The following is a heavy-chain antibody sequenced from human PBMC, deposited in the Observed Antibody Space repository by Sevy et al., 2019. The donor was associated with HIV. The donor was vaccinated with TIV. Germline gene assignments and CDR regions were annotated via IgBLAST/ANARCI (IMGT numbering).Heavy chain of an antibody. Sequence: GGSLRLSCAASGFTFSSYSMNWVRQAPGKGLEWVSSISSSSSYIYYTDSVKGRFTISRDNAKNSLYLQMNSLRAEDTAVYYCASRMYYYDSSGYYPWYFDYWGQGTLVTVSS. V-gene: IGHV3-21*01. CDR3: ASRMYYYDSSGYYPWYFDY. CDR2: ISSSSSYI. J-gene: IGHJ4*02. D-gene: IGHD3-22*01. CDR1: GFTFSSYS.